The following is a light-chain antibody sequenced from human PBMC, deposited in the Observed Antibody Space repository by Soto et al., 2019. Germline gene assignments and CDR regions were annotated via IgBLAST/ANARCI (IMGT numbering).Light chain of an antibody. CDR1: QRISSRY. V-gene: IGKV3-20*01. CDR3: QQCGSSPPYT. Sequence: EIVLTQSPGTLSLSPGERATLSCRASQRISSRYLAWYQQKPGQAPRLLIYGASTRATGIPERFSGSGSVTDFTLTISRLEPEDFAVYYCQQCGSSPPYTFGQGTKLEIK. CDR2: GAS. J-gene: IGKJ2*01.